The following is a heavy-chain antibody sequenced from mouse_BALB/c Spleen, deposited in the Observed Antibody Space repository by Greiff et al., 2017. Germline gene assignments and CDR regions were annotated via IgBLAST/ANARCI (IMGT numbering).Heavy chain of an antibody. D-gene: IGHD1-1*01. V-gene: IGHV1-80*01. CDR1: GYAFSSYW. CDR3: ARSDGSSSWYFDV. J-gene: IGHJ1*01. Sequence: VQLQQSGAELVRPGSSVKISCKASGYAFSSYWMNWVKQRPGQGLEWIGQIYPGDGDTNYNGKFKGKATLTADKSSSTAYMQLSSLTSEDSAVYCCARSDGSSSWYFDVWGAGTTVTVSS. CDR2: IYPGDGDT.